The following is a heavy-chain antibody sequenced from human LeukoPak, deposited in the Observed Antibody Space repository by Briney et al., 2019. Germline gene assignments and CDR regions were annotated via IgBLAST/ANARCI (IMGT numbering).Heavy chain of an antibody. Sequence: GESLKISCKGSGYRFTSYWIGWVRQMPGKGLEWMGIIYPGDSDTRYSPSFQGQVTISADKSISTAYLQWSSLKASDTAMYYCARHYDILTGWFDPWGQGTLVTVSS. CDR1: GYRFTSYW. D-gene: IGHD3-9*01. J-gene: IGHJ5*02. CDR3: ARHYDILTGWFDP. CDR2: IYPGDSDT. V-gene: IGHV5-51*01.